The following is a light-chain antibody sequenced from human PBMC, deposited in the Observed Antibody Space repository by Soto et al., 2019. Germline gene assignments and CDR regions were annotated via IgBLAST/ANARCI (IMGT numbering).Light chain of an antibody. Sequence: DIQMTQSPSSLSASVGDRVTITCRASQGISNYLAWYQQKPGKVPKLLIYAASTLQSGVPSRCSGSGSGTDFNITSSRLQPEDFSTCGCQKYNSAPLTFGGGTKVEIK. J-gene: IGKJ4*01. CDR1: QGISNY. CDR2: AAS. V-gene: IGKV1-27*01. CDR3: QKYNSAPLT.